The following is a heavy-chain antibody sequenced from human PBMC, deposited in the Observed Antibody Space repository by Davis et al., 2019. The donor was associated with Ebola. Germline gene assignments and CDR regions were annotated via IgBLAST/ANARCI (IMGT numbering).Heavy chain of an antibody. V-gene: IGHV4-59*01. CDR1: GGSISSYY. CDR3: ARDSWDRITIFGVGTRGYNYGMDV. Sequence: PSETLSLTCTVSGGSISSYYWSWIRQPPGKGLEWIGYIYYSGSTNYNPSLKSRVTISVDTSKNQFSLKLSSVTAADTAVYYCARDSWDRITIFGVGTRGYNYGMDVWGQGTTVTVSS. CDR2: IYYSGST. D-gene: IGHD3-3*01. J-gene: IGHJ6*02.